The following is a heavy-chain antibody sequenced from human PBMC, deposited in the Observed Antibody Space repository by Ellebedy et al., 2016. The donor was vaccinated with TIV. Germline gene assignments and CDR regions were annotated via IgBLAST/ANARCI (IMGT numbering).Heavy chain of an antibody. V-gene: IGHV4-34*01. Sequence: MPSETLSLTCAVHGGSFSGYYWSWIRQPPGKGLEWIGEINHSGSTNYNPSLKSRVTISVDTSKNQFSLKLSSVTAADTAVYYCARVTRWLQFGYWGQGTLVTVSS. CDR1: GGSFSGYY. CDR3: ARVTRWLQFGY. J-gene: IGHJ4*02. CDR2: INHSGST. D-gene: IGHD5-24*01.